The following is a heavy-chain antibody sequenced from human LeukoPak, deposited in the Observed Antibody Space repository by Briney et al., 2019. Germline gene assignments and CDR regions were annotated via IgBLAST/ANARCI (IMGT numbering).Heavy chain of an antibody. CDR2: INAYNGNT. D-gene: IGHD6-19*01. Sequence: GASVKVSCKASGYTFTSYVISWVRQAPGQRLEWMGWINAYNGNTNYAQKLQGRVTMTTDTSTSTAYMELRRLRSDDTAVYYCARGIAVAAHFDYWGQGTLVTVSS. CDR3: ARGIAVAAHFDY. J-gene: IGHJ4*02. CDR1: GYTFTSYV. V-gene: IGHV1-18*01.